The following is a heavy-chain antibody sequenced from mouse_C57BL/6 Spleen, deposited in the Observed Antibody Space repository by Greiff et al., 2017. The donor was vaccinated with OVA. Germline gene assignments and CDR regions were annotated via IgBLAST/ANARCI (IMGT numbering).Heavy chain of an antibody. Sequence: EVQLQQSGTVLARPGASVKMSCKTSGYTFTSYWMHWVKQRPGQGLEWIGAIYPGTSDTSYNQKFKGKAKLTAVTSASTAYMELSSLTNEDSAVYYCTRERDGNYPLDYWGQGTTLTVSS. CDR1: GYTFTSYW. V-gene: IGHV1-5*01. D-gene: IGHD2-1*01. CDR3: TRERDGNYPLDY. CDR2: IYPGTSDT. J-gene: IGHJ2*01.